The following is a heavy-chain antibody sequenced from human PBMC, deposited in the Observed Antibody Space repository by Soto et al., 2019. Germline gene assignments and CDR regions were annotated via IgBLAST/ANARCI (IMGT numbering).Heavy chain of an antibody. Sequence: QVQLQGSGPGLVRPSGTLSLTCSVSGASVTDYSWTWIRQPAGRGLEWIGLVYRSGSTTYNPPLESRVTMSLDTSKTQFSLRLTSVTAAETAVYYCARVFYTDSGGYPRPIFDSWSQGTLVTVSS. CDR2: VYRSGST. V-gene: IGHV4-4*07. D-gene: IGHD3-22*01. J-gene: IGHJ4*02. CDR1: GASVTDYS. CDR3: ARVFYTDSGGYPRPIFDS.